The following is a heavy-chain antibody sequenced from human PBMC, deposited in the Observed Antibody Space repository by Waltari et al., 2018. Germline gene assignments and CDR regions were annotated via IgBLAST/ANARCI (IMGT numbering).Heavy chain of an antibody. CDR3: AKVKGSYVTDDY. V-gene: IGHV3-23*04. CDR1: GFTFTSYA. Sequence: EVQLVESGGGLVQPGGSMRLSCAASGFTFTSYAMSWVRKAPGKGLEWVSAISGMGGSTYDADAGKGRFTISRDNSKTTLYLQMNSLRAEDTAVYYCAKVKGSYVTDDYWGQGTLVTVSS. D-gene: IGHD5-18*01. CDR2: ISGMGGST. J-gene: IGHJ4*02.